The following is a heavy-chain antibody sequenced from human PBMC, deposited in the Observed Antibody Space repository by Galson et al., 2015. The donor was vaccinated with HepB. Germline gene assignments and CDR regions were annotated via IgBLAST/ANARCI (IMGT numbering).Heavy chain of an antibody. J-gene: IGHJ4*02. Sequence: SLRLSCAASGFTFSSYAMTWVRQVPGKRLEWVSEISGSGGSTYYGDSVRGRFTISRDNSKNTLYLQMNSLRVEDTAVYYCTKAPSSGYYYFDYWGQGTLVTVSS. CDR1: GFTFSSYA. CDR2: ISGSGGST. D-gene: IGHD5-12*01. V-gene: IGHV3-23*01. CDR3: TKAPSSGYYYFDY.